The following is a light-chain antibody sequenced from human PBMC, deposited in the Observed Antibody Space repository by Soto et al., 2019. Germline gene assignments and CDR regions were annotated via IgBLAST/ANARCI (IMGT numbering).Light chain of an antibody. Sequence: EIVLTQSPGTLSLSPGERATLSCRASQSVSNNYLAWYQQKPGQAPRILIYGASNRATGIPARFSGSGSGTDFTLTISSLEPEDFAVYYCQQRSSWPWTFGQGTKVDIK. CDR3: QQRSSWPWT. CDR2: GAS. V-gene: IGKV3-11*01. J-gene: IGKJ1*01. CDR1: QSVSNNY.